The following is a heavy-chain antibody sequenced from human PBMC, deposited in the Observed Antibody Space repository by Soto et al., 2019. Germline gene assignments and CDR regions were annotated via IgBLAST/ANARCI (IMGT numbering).Heavy chain of an antibody. CDR3: ARGRFGGVIGPNYYYYYTDV. CDR2: MNPNSGNT. D-gene: IGHD3-16*02. Sequence: ASVKVSCKASGYTFTSYDINWVRQATGQGLEWMGWMNPNSGNTGYAQKFQGRVTMTRNTSISTAYMELSSLRSEDTAVYYCARGRFGGVIGPNYYYYYTDVWGKGTTVTVSS. CDR1: GYTFTSYD. V-gene: IGHV1-8*01. J-gene: IGHJ6*03.